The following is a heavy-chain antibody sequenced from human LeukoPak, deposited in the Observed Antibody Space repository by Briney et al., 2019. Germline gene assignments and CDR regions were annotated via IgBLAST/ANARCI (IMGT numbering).Heavy chain of an antibody. V-gene: IGHV4-59*01. Sequence: PSETLSLTCTVSGGSISSYYWSWIRQPPGKGLEWIGYIYYSGSTNYNPSLKSRVTISVDTSKNQFSLKLSSVTAADTAVYYCARVVWPGYCSGGSCYYFDYWGQGTLVTVSS. CDR2: IYYSGST. CDR3: ARVVWPGYCSGGSCYYFDY. J-gene: IGHJ4*02. CDR1: GGSISSYY. D-gene: IGHD2-15*01.